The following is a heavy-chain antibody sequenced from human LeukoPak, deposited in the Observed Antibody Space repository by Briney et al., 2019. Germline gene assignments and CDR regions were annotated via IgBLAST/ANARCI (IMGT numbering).Heavy chain of an antibody. D-gene: IGHD3-10*01. CDR2: VFYSGTT. V-gene: IGHV4-59*01. Sequence: SETLSLTCTVSGGSKNSSFWGWIRQPPGEGLEWIGVVFYSGTTNYNPSLKSRVTISVDTSKNQFSLKLSSVTAADTAVYYCARASYYYLAGYYFDYWGQGTLVTVSS. CDR3: ARASYYYLAGYYFDY. CDR1: GGSKNSSF. J-gene: IGHJ4*02.